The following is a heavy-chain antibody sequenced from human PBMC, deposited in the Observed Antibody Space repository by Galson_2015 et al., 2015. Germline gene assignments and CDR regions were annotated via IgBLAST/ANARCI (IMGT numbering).Heavy chain of an antibody. D-gene: IGHD5-12*01. CDR1: GGSFSGYY. CDR3: VRGYSGYDFVDY. V-gene: IGHV4-34*01. J-gene: IGHJ4*02. Sequence: ETLSLTCAVYGGSFSGYYWSWIRQPPGKGLEWIGEINHSGSTNYNPSLKSRVTISVDTSKNQFSLKLGSVTAADTAVYYCVRGYSGYDFVDYWGQGTLVTVSS. CDR2: INHSGST.